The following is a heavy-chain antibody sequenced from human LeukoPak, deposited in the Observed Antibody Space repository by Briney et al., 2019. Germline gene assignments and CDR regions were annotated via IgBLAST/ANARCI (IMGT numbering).Heavy chain of an antibody. CDR3: AKDIAPYQLHEVEFDN. J-gene: IGHJ4*02. D-gene: IGHD2-2*01. CDR2: ISVSGGST. Sequence: GGSLTLSCAASGFTFSIYGMNWLRQAPGKGLEWVSCISVSGGSTYYADSVKGRFTISRDNAKNTLYVQMNSLRAEDTALYYCAKDIAPYQLHEVEFDNWGQGTLVTVSS. V-gene: IGHV3-23*01. CDR1: GFTFSIYG.